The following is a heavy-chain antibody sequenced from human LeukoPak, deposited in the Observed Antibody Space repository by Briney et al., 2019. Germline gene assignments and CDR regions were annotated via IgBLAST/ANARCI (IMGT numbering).Heavy chain of an antibody. CDR3: ARAAGYCSSTSCYGGFDY. D-gene: IGHD2-2*01. J-gene: IGHJ4*02. V-gene: IGHV4-38-2*02. CDR2: IYHSGST. CDR1: GYSISSGYY. Sequence: SETLSLTCTVSGYSISSGYYWGWIRQPPGKGLEWIGSIYHSGSTYYNPSLKSRVTISVDTSKNQFSLKLSSVTAADTAVYYCARAAGYCSSTSCYGGFDYWGQGTLVTVSS.